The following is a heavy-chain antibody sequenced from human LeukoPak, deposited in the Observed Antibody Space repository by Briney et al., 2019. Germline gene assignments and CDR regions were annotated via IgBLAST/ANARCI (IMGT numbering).Heavy chain of an antibody. D-gene: IGHD5-18*01. CDR3: ARENSRTYYYYMDV. CDR1: GGSISSGSYY. J-gene: IGHJ6*03. Sequence: PSETLSLTCTVSGGSISSGSYYWSWIRQPAGKGLEWIGRIYSSGSTNYNPSLKSRVTISVDTSKNQFSLKLSSVTAADTAVYYCARENSRTYYYYMDVWGKGTTVTISS. V-gene: IGHV4-61*02. CDR2: IYSSGST.